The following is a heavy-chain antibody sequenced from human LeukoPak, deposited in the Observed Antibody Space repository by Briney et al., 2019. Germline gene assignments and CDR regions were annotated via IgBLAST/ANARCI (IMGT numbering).Heavy chain of an antibody. J-gene: IGHJ5*02. D-gene: IGHD2-15*01. V-gene: IGHV5-51*01. CDR1: GYSFTSCW. CDR2: IYPGDSDT. CDR3: ARRDDSGYSRGGSCPYWFDP. Sequence: GESLKISCKGSGYSFTSCWNGWVRQMPGKGLEWMGIIYPGDSDTRYSPSFQGQVTISADKSISTAYQQWSSLKASDTAMYYCARRDDSGYSRGGSCPYWFDPWGQGTLVTASS.